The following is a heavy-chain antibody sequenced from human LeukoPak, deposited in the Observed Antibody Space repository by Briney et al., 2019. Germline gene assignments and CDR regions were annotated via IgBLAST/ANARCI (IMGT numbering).Heavy chain of an antibody. CDR3: TRSVRNGHIDY. CDR1: GYTFTSYD. V-gene: IGHV1-8*01. J-gene: IGHJ4*02. D-gene: IGHD2-21*01. Sequence: ASVKVSCKASGYTFTSYDINWVRQATGQGLEWMGWMNPNSGNTGYAQKFQGRVTMTRSTSISTAYMELSSLKFEDTAVYYCTRSVRNGHIDYWGQGTLVTVSS. CDR2: MNPNSGNT.